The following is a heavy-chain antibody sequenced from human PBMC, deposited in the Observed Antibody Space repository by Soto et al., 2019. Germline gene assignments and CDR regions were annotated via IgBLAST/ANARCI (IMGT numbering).Heavy chain of an antibody. CDR3: ARVEQLVSYYYCGMDV. V-gene: IGHV1-18*04. D-gene: IGHD6-6*01. J-gene: IGHJ6*02. Sequence: ASVKVSCKASGYTFTSYGISWVRQAPGQGLEWMGWISAYNGNTNYAQKLQGRVTMTTDTSTSTAYMELRSLRSDDTAVYYCARVEQLVSYYYCGMDVWGQGNTVTVS. CDR2: ISAYNGNT. CDR1: GYTFTSYG.